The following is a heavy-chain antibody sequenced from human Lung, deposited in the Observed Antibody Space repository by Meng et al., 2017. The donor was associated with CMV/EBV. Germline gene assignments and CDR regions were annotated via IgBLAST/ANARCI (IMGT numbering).Heavy chain of an antibody. Sequence: GESXKISCAASGFMFSDYSMNWVRQAPGKGLEWVSSISNGGAYIYYADSVKGRFTISRDNAQNSLYLQMNSLRAEDTAVYYCARDVSPRSSVYFAIYYFYALDVWGQGXTVTVSS. D-gene: IGHD5/OR15-5a*01. J-gene: IGHJ6*02. CDR2: ISNGGAYI. CDR1: GFMFSDYS. CDR3: ARDVSPRSSVYFAIYYFYALDV. V-gene: IGHV3-21*01.